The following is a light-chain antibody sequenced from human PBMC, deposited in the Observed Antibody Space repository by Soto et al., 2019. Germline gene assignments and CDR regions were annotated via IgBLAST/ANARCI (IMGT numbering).Light chain of an antibody. CDR1: QGISNY. J-gene: IGKJ4*01. CDR2: AAS. CDR3: QRYNSAPLT. V-gene: IGKV1-27*01. Sequence: DIQMTQSPSSLSASVGDRVTITCRASQGISNYLAWYQQKPGKVPKLLIYAASTWQSGVPSRFSGSASRTDFTLTISSLQPEDVATYYCQRYNSAPLTFGGEPKVEIK.